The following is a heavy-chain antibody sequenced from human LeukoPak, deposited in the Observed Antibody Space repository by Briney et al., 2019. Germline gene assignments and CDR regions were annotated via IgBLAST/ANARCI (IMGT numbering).Heavy chain of an antibody. CDR3: AKAIRGGYYYYYMDV. Sequence: AGSLRLSCAASGFTFDDYGMSWVRQAPGKGLEWVSGINWNGGSTGYADSVKGRFTIHKNNSKNTLYLQMNSLRAEDTAVYYCAKAIRGGYYYYYMDVWGKGTTVTISS. CDR1: GFTFDDYG. CDR2: INWNGGST. J-gene: IGHJ6*03. V-gene: IGHV3-20*04. D-gene: IGHD2-2*02.